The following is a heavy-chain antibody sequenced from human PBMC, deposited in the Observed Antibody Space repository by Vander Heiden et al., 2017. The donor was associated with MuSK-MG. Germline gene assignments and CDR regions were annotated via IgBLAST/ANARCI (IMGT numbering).Heavy chain of an antibody. CDR1: GLPFSSYA. Sequence: QVQLVESGGGVVQPGRSLRLSCAASGLPFSSYAMHWVRQAPGKGLEWVAVISYDGSNKYYADAVKGRFTISRDNSKNPLYLNMNRMSAEDTAVYCCWRDRLPAVAFDIWGQGTMVTVSS. D-gene: IGHD2-15*01. CDR2: ISYDGSNK. V-gene: IGHV3-30-3*01. J-gene: IGHJ3*02. CDR3: WRDRLPAVAFDI.